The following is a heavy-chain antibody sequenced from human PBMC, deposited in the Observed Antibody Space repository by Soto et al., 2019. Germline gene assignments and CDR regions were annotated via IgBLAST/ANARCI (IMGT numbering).Heavy chain of an antibody. CDR3: AKDRSRATEIAAAPNWFDP. V-gene: IGHV3-30-3*01. Sequence: GGSLRLSCAVHGVTLSSYSMHLVRQAPGKGLEWVAVISYDGSSKFYADSVKGRFTISRDNSKNTLYLQMNSLRAEDTAVYYCAKDRSRATEIAAAPNWFDPWGQGTLVTVSS. J-gene: IGHJ5*02. CDR2: ISYDGSSK. CDR1: GVTLSSYS. D-gene: IGHD6-13*01.